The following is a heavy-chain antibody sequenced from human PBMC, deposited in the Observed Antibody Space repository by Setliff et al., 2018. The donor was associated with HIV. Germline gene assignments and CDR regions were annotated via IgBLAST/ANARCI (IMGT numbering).Heavy chain of an antibody. CDR1: GGSISSSNW. V-gene: IGHV4-4*02. CDR3: ARHRKDDYYLDL. CDR2: IYFSGHT. Sequence: LSLTCAVSGGSISSSNWWSWVRQPPGKGLEWIGEIYFSGHTNYNPSLKSRVTLSLDNSKNQFSLKLTSVTAADTAVYYCARHRKDDYYLDLWGRGTLVTVSS. J-gene: IGHJ2*01. D-gene: IGHD4-17*01.